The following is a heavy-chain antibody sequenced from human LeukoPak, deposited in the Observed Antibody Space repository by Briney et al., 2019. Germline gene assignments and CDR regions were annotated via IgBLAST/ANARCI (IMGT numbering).Heavy chain of an antibody. Sequence: ASVKVSCKASGYTFTSYAMHWVRQAPGQRLEWMGWINAGNGNTKYSQKFQGRVTITRDTSASTAYMELRSLGSEDTAVYYCARGQIPFYGSGSHFDYWGQGTLVTVSS. V-gene: IGHV1-3*01. J-gene: IGHJ4*02. D-gene: IGHD3-10*01. CDR3: ARGQIPFYGSGSHFDY. CDR1: GYTFTSYA. CDR2: INAGNGNT.